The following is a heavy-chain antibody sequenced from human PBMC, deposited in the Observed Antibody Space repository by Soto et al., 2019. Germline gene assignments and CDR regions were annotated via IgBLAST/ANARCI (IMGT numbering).Heavy chain of an antibody. Sequence: PSETLALTCTFSGGSIRSYCGTWSRQPPGEGLEWIGCICNSGPTTYNPSLKSRVAISIASQKSHFALQLSSVTVADTAFYYCARGGSIVVSTRRLMDVGGKGTTVTAS. CDR2: ICNSGPT. D-gene: IGHD3-22*01. V-gene: IGHV4-59*08. J-gene: IGHJ6*03. CDR3: ARGGSIVVSTRRLMDV. CDR1: GGSIRSYC.